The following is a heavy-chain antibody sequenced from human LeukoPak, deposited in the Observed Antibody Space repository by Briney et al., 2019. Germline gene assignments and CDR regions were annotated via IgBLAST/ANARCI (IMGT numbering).Heavy chain of an antibody. CDR2: ISSSSTYI. V-gene: IGHV3-21*01. D-gene: IGHD2-15*01. Sequence: GGSLRLSCAASGFTFSTYSINWVRQAPGKGLEWVSSISSSSTYIYYADSVKGRVTISRDNAKNSLYLQMNTLRAEDTAVYSCARGADGVSSNSRGWFDPWGQGTLVTVSS. J-gene: IGHJ5*02. CDR3: ARGADGVSSNSRGWFDP. CDR1: GFTFSTYS.